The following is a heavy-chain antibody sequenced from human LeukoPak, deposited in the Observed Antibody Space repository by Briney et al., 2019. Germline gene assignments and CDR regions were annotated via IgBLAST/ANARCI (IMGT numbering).Heavy chain of an antibody. CDR1: GGSISSYY. CDR3: AREAVAADGGFFDY. D-gene: IGHD6-19*01. V-gene: IGHV4-59*01. CDR2: IYYSGST. J-gene: IGHJ4*02. Sequence: SETLSLTCTVSGGSISSYYWSWIRQPPGKGLEWIGYIYYSGSTNYNPSLKSRVTISVDTSKNQFSLKLSSVTAADTAVYYCAREAVAADGGFFDYWGQGTLVTVSS.